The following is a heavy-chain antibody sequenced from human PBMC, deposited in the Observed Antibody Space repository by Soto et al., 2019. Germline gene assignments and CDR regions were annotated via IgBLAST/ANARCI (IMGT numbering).Heavy chain of an antibody. CDR2: ISGSGGST. J-gene: IGHJ6*02. CDR3: AKVGGYWYNWNLDV. V-gene: IGHV3-23*01. D-gene: IGHD1-20*01. Sequence: GGSLRLSCAASGFTFSSYAMSWVRQAPGKGLEWVSAISGSGGSTYYADSVKGRSTISRDNSKNTLYLQMNSLRAEDTAVYYCAKVGGYWYNWNLDVWGQGTTVTVSS. CDR1: GFTFSSYA.